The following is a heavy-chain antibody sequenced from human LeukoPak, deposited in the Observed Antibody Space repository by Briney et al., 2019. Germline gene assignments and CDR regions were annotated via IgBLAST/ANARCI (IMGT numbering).Heavy chain of an antibody. CDR1: GFSFNTSGVG. V-gene: IGHV2-5*02. CDR2: IYWDEDE. CDR3: ARSPYYDILTGSRGTFDY. Sequence: SGPTLVKPTQTLTLTCTFSGFSFNTSGVGVGWIRQPPGKALEWLAVIYWDEDERYRPSLKSRLTINKDTSKNQVVLTMTNMDPVDTATYYCARSPYYDILTGSRGTFDYWGRGILVTVSS. J-gene: IGHJ4*02. D-gene: IGHD3-9*01.